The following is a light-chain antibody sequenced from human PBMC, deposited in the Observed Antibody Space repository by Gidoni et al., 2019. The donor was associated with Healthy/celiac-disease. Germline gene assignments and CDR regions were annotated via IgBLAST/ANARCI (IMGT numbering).Light chain of an antibody. V-gene: IGKV1-39*01. CDR2: AAS. J-gene: IGKJ1*01. Sequence: DIQMTQSPSSLSASVGDRVTITCRASQSISSYLNWYQQKPGKAPKLLIYAASSLQSGVPSRFSGSGSGTDFTLTISSLQPEDFATYYWQQSYSTLTWTSGQGTKVEIK. CDR3: QQSYSTLTWT. CDR1: QSISSY.